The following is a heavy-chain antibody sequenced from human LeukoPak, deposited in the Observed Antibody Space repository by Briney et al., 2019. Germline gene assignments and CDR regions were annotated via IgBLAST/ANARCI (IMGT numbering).Heavy chain of an antibody. Sequence: GSLRLSCTTSGFTFSSYWMHRVRQTPGKGLVWVLRINSDGGSTSYADSVKGRFTISRDNAKNTLYLQMNSLRAEDTAVYYCARRIQGMAPYYFDYWGQGTLVTVFS. J-gene: IGHJ4*02. D-gene: IGHD5-24*01. V-gene: IGHV3-74*01. CDR2: INSDGGST. CDR3: ARRIQGMAPYYFDY. CDR1: GFTFSSYW.